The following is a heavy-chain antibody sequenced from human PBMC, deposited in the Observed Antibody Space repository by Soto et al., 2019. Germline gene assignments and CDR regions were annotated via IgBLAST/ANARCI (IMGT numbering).Heavy chain of an antibody. J-gene: IGHJ6*03. CDR1: GYSFTSYG. CDR2: ISACDGNT. Sequence: VHLVQSGAEVKKPGASVKVSCKSSGYSFTSYGISWVRQAPGQGVEWLGWISACDGNTNYAQNPQGRVTMTTDTSTSTAYMELTSLRSDDTAVYFCARGPSCSGGSRHYYDSNYYVDVGGKATTVTVSS. CDR3: ARGPSCSGGSRHYYDSNYYVDV. D-gene: IGHD2-15*01. V-gene: IGHV1-18*01.